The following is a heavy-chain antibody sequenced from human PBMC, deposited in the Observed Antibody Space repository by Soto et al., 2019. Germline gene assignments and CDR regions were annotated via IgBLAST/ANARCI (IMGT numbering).Heavy chain of an antibody. CDR1: GGTVSSYA. V-gene: IGHV1-69*12. J-gene: IGHJ1*01. Sequence: QVQLVQSGAEVKKPGSAVTVSCKASGGTVSSYAISWVRQAPGQGLEWMGGSIPIFGTANYAQKFQGRATITADESTSTAYMELDSLRSEDTAVYYCAGVYETNYWYFQHWGQGNLVTVSS. D-gene: IGHD3-22*01. CDR3: AGVYETNYWYFQH. CDR2: SIPIFGTA.